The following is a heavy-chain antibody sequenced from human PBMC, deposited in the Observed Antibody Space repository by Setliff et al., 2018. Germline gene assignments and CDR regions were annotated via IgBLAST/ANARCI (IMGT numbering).Heavy chain of an antibody. CDR2: ISGSGGST. D-gene: IGHD3-16*01. Sequence: GGSLRLSCAASGFTFSSYSMNWVRQAPGKGLEWVSAISGSGGSTYYADSVKGRFTISRDNSKNTLYLQMNSLRAEDTAVYYCAKGGGGDYGDYWGQGTLVTVSS. CDR1: GFTFSSYS. J-gene: IGHJ4*02. V-gene: IGHV3-23*01. CDR3: AKGGGGDYGDY.